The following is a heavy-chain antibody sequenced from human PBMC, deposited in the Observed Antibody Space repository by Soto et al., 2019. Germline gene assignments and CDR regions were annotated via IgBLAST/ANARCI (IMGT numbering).Heavy chain of an antibody. Sequence: QVQLVESGGGVVQPGRSLRLSCAASGFTFSSYGMHWVRQAPGKGLEWVAVISYDGSNKYYADSVKGRFTISRDNSKNTLXLQMNSLRAEDTAVYYCAKDPYSSGWYYYYYGMDVWGQGTTVTVSS. D-gene: IGHD6-19*01. J-gene: IGHJ6*02. V-gene: IGHV3-30*18. CDR3: AKDPYSSGWYYYYYGMDV. CDR1: GFTFSSYG. CDR2: ISYDGSNK.